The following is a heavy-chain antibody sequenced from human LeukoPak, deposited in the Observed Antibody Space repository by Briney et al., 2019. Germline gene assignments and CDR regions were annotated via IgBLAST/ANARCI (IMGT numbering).Heavy chain of an antibody. CDR1: GSTFGNYP. CDR3: AKDRGYTTGRDFDF. CDR2: VSANGVST. Sequence: GGSLRLSCAASGSTFGNYPFSWVRQAPGKGLEWVSVVSANGVSTLYANSVKGRFTISRDNFVNTLYLQMSSLRAEDTAVYYCAKDRGYTTGRDFDFWGQGALVTVSS. V-gene: IGHV3-23*01. D-gene: IGHD3-10*01. J-gene: IGHJ4*02.